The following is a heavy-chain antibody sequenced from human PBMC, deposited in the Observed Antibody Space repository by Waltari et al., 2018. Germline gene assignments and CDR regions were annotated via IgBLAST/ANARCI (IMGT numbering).Heavy chain of an antibody. CDR2: ISSSGDIT. Sequence: EVQLVESGGGLVQPGGSLRLSCPASGSTFSTYNFNWVRQAPGRGLQWVSFISSSGDITYYTDSVKGRFTISRDIAKNSLYLQMNSLRVEDTAVYYCAREGSGFDPWGQGTLVTVSS. V-gene: IGHV3-48*01. CDR1: GSTFSTYN. J-gene: IGHJ5*02. CDR3: AREGSGFDP.